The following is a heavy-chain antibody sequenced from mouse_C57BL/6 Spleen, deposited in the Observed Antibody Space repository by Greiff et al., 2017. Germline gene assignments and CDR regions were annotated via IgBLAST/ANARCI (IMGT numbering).Heavy chain of an antibody. D-gene: IGHD2-2*01. Sequence: EVQLQQSGAELVKPGASVKLSCTASGFNIKDYYMHWVKQRTEQGLEWIGRIDPEDGETKYAPKFQGKATLTADTSSNTAYLQLSSLTSENTAVYYCARGYYGYDSWFAYWGQGTLVTVSA. V-gene: IGHV14-2*01. CDR3: ARGYYGYDSWFAY. CDR1: GFNIKDYY. J-gene: IGHJ3*01. CDR2: IDPEDGET.